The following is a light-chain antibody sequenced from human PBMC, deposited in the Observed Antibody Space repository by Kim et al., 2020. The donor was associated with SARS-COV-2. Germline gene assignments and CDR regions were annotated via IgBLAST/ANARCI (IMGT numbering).Light chain of an antibody. CDR1: VLPKQY. Sequence: SYELIQPPSMSVSPGQTARITCSGDVLPKQYGYWYQQKPGQAPVLVIYKDIERPSGIPARFSGSISGTTVTLTISGVQSEDEADYYCQSEDSGGKRVIFGGGTQLTVL. J-gene: IGLJ2*01. V-gene: IGLV3-25*03. CDR3: QSEDSGGKRVI. CDR2: KDI.